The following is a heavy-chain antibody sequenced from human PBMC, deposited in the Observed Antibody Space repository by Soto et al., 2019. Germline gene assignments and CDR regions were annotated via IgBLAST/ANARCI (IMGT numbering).Heavy chain of an antibody. Sequence: QVQLVQSGAEVKKPGASVKVSCKASGYTFTSYAMHWVRQAPGQRLEWMGWINAGNGNTKYSQKFQGRVTITRDTSASTAYMELSSLRSEDTAVYYCARVYCSSTGCYLGFDYWGQGTLVTVSS. CDR2: INAGNGNT. CDR3: ARVYCSSTGCYLGFDY. CDR1: GYTFTSYA. D-gene: IGHD2-2*01. V-gene: IGHV1-3*01. J-gene: IGHJ4*02.